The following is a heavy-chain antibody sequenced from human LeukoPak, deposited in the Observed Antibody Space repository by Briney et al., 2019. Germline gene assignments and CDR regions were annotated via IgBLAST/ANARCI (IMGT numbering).Heavy chain of an antibody. CDR3: ARARYNWNYGDAFDI. J-gene: IGHJ3*02. CDR2: VDPEDGET. CDR1: GYTFTDYY. V-gene: IGHV1-69-2*01. D-gene: IGHD1-7*01. Sequence: GASVKVSCKASGYTFTDYYMHWVQQAPGKGLEWMGRVDPEDGETIYAEKFQGRVTITRNTSISTAYMELSSLRSEDTAVYYCARARYNWNYGDAFDIWGQGTMVTVSS.